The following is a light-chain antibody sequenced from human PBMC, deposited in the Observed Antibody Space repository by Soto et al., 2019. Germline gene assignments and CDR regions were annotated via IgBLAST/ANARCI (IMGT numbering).Light chain of an antibody. CDR3: SSYTSGNSLHV. CDR2: EVS. CDR1: SSDVGGYNY. Sequence: ALTQPASVSGSPGQSITISCTGTSSDVGGYNYVSWYQQHPGKAPKLMIYEVSNRPSGVSNRFSGSKSGNTASLTISGLQAEDEADYYCSSYTSGNSLHVFGTGTKVTVL. J-gene: IGLJ1*01. V-gene: IGLV2-14*01.